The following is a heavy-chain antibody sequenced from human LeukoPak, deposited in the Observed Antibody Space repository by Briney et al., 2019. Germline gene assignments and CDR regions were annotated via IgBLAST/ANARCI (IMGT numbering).Heavy chain of an antibody. Sequence: GGSLRLSCAASGLPFSTYWMHWVRQAPGKRLVWVSRINGDGGLSYADSVKGRFTISRDNTKNMLYLQMNSLRAADTAVYYCAGGASSTVHYWGQGTLVTVSS. V-gene: IGHV3-74*01. CDR3: AGGASSTVHY. D-gene: IGHD6-13*01. CDR1: GLPFSTYW. J-gene: IGHJ4*02. CDR2: INGDGGL.